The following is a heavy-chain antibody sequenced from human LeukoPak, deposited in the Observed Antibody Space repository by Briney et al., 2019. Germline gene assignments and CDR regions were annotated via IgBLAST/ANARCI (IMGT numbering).Heavy chain of an antibody. CDR3: ATTWFGELFRFDY. D-gene: IGHD3-10*01. Sequence: GGSLRLSCAASGFTFSGYSMNWVRQAPGKGLEWVSSISRSSSYIYYADSVKGRFTISRDNAKNSLYLQMNSLRAEDTAVYYSATTWFGELFRFDYWGQGTLVTVSS. CDR2: ISRSSSYI. J-gene: IGHJ4*02. CDR1: GFTFSGYS. V-gene: IGHV3-21*01.